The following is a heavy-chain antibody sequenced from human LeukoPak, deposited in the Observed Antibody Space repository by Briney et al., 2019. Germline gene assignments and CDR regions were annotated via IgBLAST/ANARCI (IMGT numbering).Heavy chain of an antibody. CDR1: GYIFTTYW. CDR3: ARRQGCSSTSCPPDS. Sequence: PGESLQISCRGSGYIFTTYWIGWVRQLPGKGLEWMGIIYPGDSDTRYSPSFQGQVTMSADKSINTAYLQWSSLKAPDTAMYYCARRQGCSSTSCPPDSWGQGTLVTVSS. CDR2: IYPGDSDT. V-gene: IGHV5-51*01. D-gene: IGHD2-2*01. J-gene: IGHJ4*02.